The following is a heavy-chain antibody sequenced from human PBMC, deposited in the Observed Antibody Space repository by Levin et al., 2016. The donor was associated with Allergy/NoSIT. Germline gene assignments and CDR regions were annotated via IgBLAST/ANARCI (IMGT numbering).Heavy chain of an antibody. D-gene: IGHD3-3*01. CDR3: ARDYNSGDFWSGFWVH. CDR2: IKQAGSEK. J-gene: IGHJ4*02. V-gene: IGHV3-7*03. Sequence: WIRQPPGKGLEWVANIKQAGSEKYYVDSVKGRFTISRDNAKNSLFLQMNSLRAEDTAVYYCARDYNSGDFWSGFWVHWGQGTLVTVSS.